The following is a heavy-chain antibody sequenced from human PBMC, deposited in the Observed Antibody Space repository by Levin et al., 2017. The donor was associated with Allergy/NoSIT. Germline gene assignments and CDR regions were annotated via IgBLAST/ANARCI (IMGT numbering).Heavy chain of an antibody. J-gene: IGHJ4*02. Sequence: SSNYMSWVRQAPGKGLEWVSIIYSSGKTDDADSVKGRFTISRDSFINTLYLQMTSLRAEDTAMYYCVRGYKYGLADFWGQGTPVTVSS. D-gene: IGHD5-18*01. CDR2: IYSSGKT. CDR3: VRGYKYGLADF. V-gene: IGHV3-53*01. CDR1: SSNY.